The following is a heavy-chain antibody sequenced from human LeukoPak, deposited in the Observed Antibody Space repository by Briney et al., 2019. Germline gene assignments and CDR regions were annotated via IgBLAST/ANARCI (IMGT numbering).Heavy chain of an antibody. CDR1: GYTFTSYY. D-gene: IGHD2-2*01. CDR3: ARDNGPAAMSVDP. Sequence: ASVKVSCKASGYTFTSYYMHWVRQAPGQGLEWMGIINPSGGSTSYAQKFQGRVTMTRDTSTNTAYMELSSLRSEDTAVYYCARDNGPAAMSVDPWGQGTLVTVSS. CDR2: INPSGGST. V-gene: IGHV1-46*01. J-gene: IGHJ5*02.